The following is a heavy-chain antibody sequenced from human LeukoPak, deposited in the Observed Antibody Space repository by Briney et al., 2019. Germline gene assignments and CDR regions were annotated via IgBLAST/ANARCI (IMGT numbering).Heavy chain of an antibody. Sequence: GGSLRLSCAASGFTFSRFGMHWVRQAPGKGLEWVAVIWYDGSNKYYADSVKGRFTISRDNSKNTLYLEMNSLRAEDTAVYYCAKDYYYDSSGYWDYYFDYWGQGTLVSVSS. J-gene: IGHJ4*02. V-gene: IGHV3-33*06. CDR3: AKDYYYDSSGYWDYYFDY. CDR1: GFTFSRFG. D-gene: IGHD3-22*01. CDR2: IWYDGSNK.